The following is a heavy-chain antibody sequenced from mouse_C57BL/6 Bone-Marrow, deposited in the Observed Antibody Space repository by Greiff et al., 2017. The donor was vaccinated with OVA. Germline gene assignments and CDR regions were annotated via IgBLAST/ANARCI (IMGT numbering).Heavy chain of an antibody. V-gene: IGHV1-15*01. CDR2: IDPETGGT. CDR1: GYTFTDYE. CDR3: TKRGIYYEDAMDY. J-gene: IGHJ4*01. D-gene: IGHD2-4*01. Sequence: QVQLQQSGAELVRPGASVTLSCKASGYTFTDYEMHWVKQTPVHGLEWIGAIDPETGGTAYNQKFKGKAILTADKSSSTAYMELRSLTSEDSAVYYCTKRGIYYEDAMDYWGQGTSVTVSS.